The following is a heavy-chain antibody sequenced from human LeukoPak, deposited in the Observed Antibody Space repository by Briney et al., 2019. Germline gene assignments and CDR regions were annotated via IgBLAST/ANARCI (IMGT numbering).Heavy chain of an antibody. CDR2: ISYDGSNK. Sequence: GGSLRLSCAASGFTFSSYAMSWVRQAPGKGLEWVAVISYDGSNKYYADSVKGRFTISRDNSKNTLYLQMNSLRAEDTAVYYCAKDLQDGNYMDVWGKGTTVTVSS. CDR1: GFTFSSYA. J-gene: IGHJ6*03. D-gene: IGHD1-14*01. V-gene: IGHV3-30*18. CDR3: AKDLQDGNYMDV.